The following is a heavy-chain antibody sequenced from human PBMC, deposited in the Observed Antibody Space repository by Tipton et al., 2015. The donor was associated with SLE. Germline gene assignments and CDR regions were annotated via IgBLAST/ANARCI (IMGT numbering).Heavy chain of an antibody. J-gene: IGHJ6*02. D-gene: IGHD5-12*01. V-gene: IGHV1-2*02. CDR1: GYTFTGYY. Sequence: QLVQSGPEVKKPGASVKVSCKASGYTFTGYYMHWVRQAPGQGLEWMGWINPNSGGTNYAQKFQGRVTMTRDTSISTAYMELRSLRSDDTAVYYCAIRGPSVATISSGYYYGMDVWGQGTTVTVSS. CDR3: AIRGPSVATISSGYYYGMDV. CDR2: INPNSGGT.